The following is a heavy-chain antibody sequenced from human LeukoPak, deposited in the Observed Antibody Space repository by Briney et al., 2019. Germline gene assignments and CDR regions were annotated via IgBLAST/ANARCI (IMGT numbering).Heavy chain of an antibody. D-gene: IGHD3-16*01. J-gene: IGHJ5*01. V-gene: IGHV3-23*01. Sequence: GESLRLPCAASGFSFSEYAMTWVRQAPGKGLAWVSTISGIGSVTYYPDSVKGRFTISRDNSRDTVSLQLNNLRADDTAFYYCAKGRGSPNWYDFWGQGTLVTVSS. CDR3: AKGRGSPNWYDF. CDR2: ISGIGSVT. CDR1: GFSFSEYA.